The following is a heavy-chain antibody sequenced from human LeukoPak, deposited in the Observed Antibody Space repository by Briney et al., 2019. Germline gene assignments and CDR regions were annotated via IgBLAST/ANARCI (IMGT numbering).Heavy chain of an antibody. CDR1: GFTFTSYY. Sequence: GGSLRLSCAASGFTFTSYYMHWVRQAPGQGLEWMGIINPSGGSTSYAQKFQGRVTMTRDMSTSTVYMELSSLRSEDTAVYYCARVPPKSGCDAFDIWGQGTMVTVSS. V-gene: IGHV1-46*01. CDR3: ARVPPKSGCDAFDI. CDR2: INPSGGST. D-gene: IGHD3-9*01. J-gene: IGHJ3*02.